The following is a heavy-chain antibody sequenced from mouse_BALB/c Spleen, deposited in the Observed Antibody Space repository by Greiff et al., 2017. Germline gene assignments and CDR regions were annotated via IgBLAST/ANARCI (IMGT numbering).Heavy chain of an antibody. CDR2: ISYSGST. Sequence: EVKLVESGPSLVKPSQTLSLTCSVTGDSITSGYWNWIRKFPGNKLEYMGYISYSGSTYYNPSLKSRISITRDTSKNQYYLQLNSVTTEDTATYYCARYYYGSSYDYAMDYWGQGTSVTVSS. D-gene: IGHD1-1*01. CDR1: GDSITSGY. CDR3: ARYYYGSSYDYAMDY. V-gene: IGHV3-8*02. J-gene: IGHJ4*01.